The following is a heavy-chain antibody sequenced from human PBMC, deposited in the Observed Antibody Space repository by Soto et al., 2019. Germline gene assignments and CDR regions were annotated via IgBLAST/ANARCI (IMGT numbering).Heavy chain of an antibody. J-gene: IGHJ4*02. V-gene: IGHV4-39*01. CDR2: IYYRGNA. Sequence: QLQLQESGPGLVKPSETLSLTCSVSDDSINSDKYYWGWIRQPPGKGLEWIGSIYYRGNAYYNPSRQTRATLSLDKSKGQFSLKLNSGPAADSAVDFCAGLEGLGTISYYFDFWGPGALVTVSS. CDR1: DDSINSDKYY. CDR3: AGLEGLGTISYYFDF. D-gene: IGHD3-9*01.